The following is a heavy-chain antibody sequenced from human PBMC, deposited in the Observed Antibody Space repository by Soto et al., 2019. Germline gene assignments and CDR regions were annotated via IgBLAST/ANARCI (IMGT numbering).Heavy chain of an antibody. D-gene: IGHD6-25*01. J-gene: IGHJ6*02. CDR3: AKDAAFRYYYGMDV. Sequence: EVQLLESGGGLVQPGGSLRLSCAASGFTFSSYAMSWVRQTPGKGLEWVSAIRGSGDSTYYADSVKGRFTISRDNSKNTLYLQMHSLRAEDTAVYYCAKDAAFRYYYGMDVWGQGTTVTVSS. CDR1: GFTFSSYA. V-gene: IGHV3-23*01. CDR2: IRGSGDST.